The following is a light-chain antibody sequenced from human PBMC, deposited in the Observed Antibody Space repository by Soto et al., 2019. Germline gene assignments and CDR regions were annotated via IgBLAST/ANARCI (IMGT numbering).Light chain of an antibody. CDR2: DAS. CDR1: QDISNY. J-gene: IGKJ3*01. V-gene: IGKV1-33*01. Sequence: DIQMTQSPSSLSASVGDRVTITCQASQDISNYLNWYQQKPGKAPKLLIYDASNLETGVQSRFSGSGSGTDFTFTISSLQPEDIATYYCQQYDKLPPFTFGPGTKVDIK. CDR3: QQYDKLPPFT.